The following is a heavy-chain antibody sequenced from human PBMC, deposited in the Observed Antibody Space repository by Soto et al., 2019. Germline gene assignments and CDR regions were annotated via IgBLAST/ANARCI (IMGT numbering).Heavy chain of an antibody. J-gene: IGHJ6*02. D-gene: IGHD1-20*01. CDR3: AISPYNWNDSLWSHYYYGMDV. CDR1: GFTFSSYA. Sequence: PGGSLRLSCAASGFTFSSYAMSWVRQAPGKGLEWVSAISGSGGSTYYADSVKGRFTISRDNSKNTLYLQMNSLRAEDTAVYYCAISPYNWNDSLWSHYYYGMDVWGQGTTVTVSS. V-gene: IGHV3-23*01. CDR2: ISGSGGST.